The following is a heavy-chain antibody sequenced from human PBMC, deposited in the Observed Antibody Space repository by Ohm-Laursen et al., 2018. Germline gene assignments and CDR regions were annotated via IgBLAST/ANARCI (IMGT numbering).Heavy chain of an antibody. V-gene: IGHV4-59*01. J-gene: IGHJ4*02. CDR3: ARGDYGCFDY. Sequence: TLSLTCTVSGGSMNTYYWSWIRQPPGKGLEWIGYMYYSGSTKYNPSLKSRVTISVDTYKNQFSLKLSSVTAADTAVYYCARGDYGCFDYWGQGILVTVSS. CDR1: GGSMNTYY. D-gene: IGHD3-10*01. CDR2: MYYSGST.